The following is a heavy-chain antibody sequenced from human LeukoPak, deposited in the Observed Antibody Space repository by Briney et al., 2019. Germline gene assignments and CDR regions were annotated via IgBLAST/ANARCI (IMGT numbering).Heavy chain of an antibody. CDR2: ISGSGGST. CDR3: AKDRSYEYGFNFDY. V-gene: IGHV3-23*01. Sequence: GGSLRLSCAASGFTFSSYVMGWVRQAPGKGLEWVSAISGSGGSTYHADSVKGRFTISRDNSKNTLYLQMNSLRAEDTAVYYCAKDRSYEYGFNFDYWGQGTLVTVSS. CDR1: GFTFSSYV. D-gene: IGHD5-12*01. J-gene: IGHJ4*02.